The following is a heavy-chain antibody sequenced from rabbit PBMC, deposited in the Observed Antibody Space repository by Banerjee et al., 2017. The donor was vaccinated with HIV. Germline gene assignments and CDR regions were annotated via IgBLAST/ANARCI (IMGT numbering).Heavy chain of an antibody. CDR3: ARGAVNAFDL. J-gene: IGHJ4*01. CDR1: GFSFSSSYW. V-gene: IGHV1S45*01. CDR2: IYAGSSGNT. Sequence: QEQLEESGGDLVKPEGSLTLTCTASGFSFSSSYWICWVRQAPGKGLEWIACIYAGSSGNTYYASWAKGRFTISKTSSTTVTLQMTSLTAADTATYFCARGAVNAFDLWGPGTLVTVS.